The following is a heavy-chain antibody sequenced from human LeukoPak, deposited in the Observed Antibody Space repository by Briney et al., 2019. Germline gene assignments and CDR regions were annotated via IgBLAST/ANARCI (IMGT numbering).Heavy chain of an antibody. V-gene: IGHV5-51*01. J-gene: IGHJ6*03. CDR1: GYSFTSYW. CDR3: ARLGCSSTSCLAHPRYYYYYMDV. Sequence: GESLKISCKGSGYSFTSYWIGWVRQMPGKGLEWMGIIYPGDSDTRYSPSFQGQVTISADKSISTAYLQWSSLKASDTAMYYCARLGCSSTSCLAHPRYYYYYMDVWGKGTTVTVSS. CDR2: IYPGDSDT. D-gene: IGHD2-2*01.